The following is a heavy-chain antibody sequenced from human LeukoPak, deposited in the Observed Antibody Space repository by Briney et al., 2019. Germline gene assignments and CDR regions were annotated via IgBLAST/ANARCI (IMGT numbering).Heavy chain of an antibody. CDR1: GYTFTSYG. J-gene: IGHJ6*03. V-gene: IGHV1-18*01. D-gene: IGHD1-1*01. CDR3: ARLTYSDSTQLGSDGNYYYYMDV. Sequence: ASVKVSCKASGYTFTSYGISWVRQAPGQGLEWMGWISAYNGNTNYAQKLQGRVTMTTDTSTSTAYMELRSLRSDDTAVYYCARLTYSDSTQLGSDGNYYYYMDVWGKGTTVTVSS. CDR2: ISAYNGNT.